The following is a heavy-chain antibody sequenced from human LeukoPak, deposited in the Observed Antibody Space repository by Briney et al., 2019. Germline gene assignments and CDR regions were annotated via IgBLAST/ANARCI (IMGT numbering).Heavy chain of an antibody. Sequence: SETLSLTCTVSGGSISSSSYYWGWIRQPPGKGLEWIGSIYYSGSTYYNPSLKSRVTISVDTSKNQSSLKLSSVTAADTAVYYCARHPNYGANWFDPWDQGTLVTVSS. CDR3: ARHPNYGANWFDP. CDR1: GGSISSSSYY. CDR2: IYYSGST. V-gene: IGHV4-39*01. D-gene: IGHD4-17*01. J-gene: IGHJ5*02.